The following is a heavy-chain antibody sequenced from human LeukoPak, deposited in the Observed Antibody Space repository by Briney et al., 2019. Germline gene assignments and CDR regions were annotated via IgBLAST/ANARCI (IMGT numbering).Heavy chain of an antibody. CDR2: INHIGST. CDR1: GGSFSGYY. CDR3: AKDRVSYSSSWTFDY. D-gene: IGHD6-13*01. Sequence: SETLSLACAVYGGSFSGYYWNWIRQPPGKGPEWIGEINHIGSTRYNPSLKSRVTISVDASNNQFFLKLTSATAADTAMYYCAKDRVSYSSSWTFDYWGQGTLVTVSS. V-gene: IGHV4-34*01. J-gene: IGHJ4*02.